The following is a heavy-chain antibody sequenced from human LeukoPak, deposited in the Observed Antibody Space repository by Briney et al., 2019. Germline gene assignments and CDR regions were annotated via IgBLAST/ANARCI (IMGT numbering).Heavy chain of an antibody. CDR2: IYPRDSDT. CDR1: GYPFTNSW. J-gene: IGHJ3*01. Sequence: GESLKFSCEASGYPFTNSWIGWVRQRPGKGLEYMGIIYPRDSDTRYSPSVQGQVTISADRSITTAYLQWRSLRPSDTAMYYCVRLGLAVSDLYDAFDVWGQGTAVVVS. CDR3: VRLGLAVSDLYDAFDV. V-gene: IGHV5-51*01. D-gene: IGHD3/OR15-3a*01.